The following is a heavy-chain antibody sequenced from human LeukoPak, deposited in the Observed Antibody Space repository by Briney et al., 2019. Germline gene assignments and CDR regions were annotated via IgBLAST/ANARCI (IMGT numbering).Heavy chain of an antibody. J-gene: IGHJ4*02. V-gene: IGHV3-15*01. Sequence: GGSLRLSCAASGFTFSNAWMSWVRQAPGKGLEWVGRIKSKTDGGTTDYAAPVKGRFIVSRDDSKNTLYLQMNSLRTEDTVVYFCTKDIGYFDYWGQGSLVTVSS. CDR3: TKDIGYFDY. CDR1: GFTFSNAW. CDR2: IKSKTDGGTT.